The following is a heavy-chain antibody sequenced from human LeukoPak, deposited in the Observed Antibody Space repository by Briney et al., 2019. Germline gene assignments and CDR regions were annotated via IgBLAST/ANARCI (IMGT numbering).Heavy chain of an antibody. CDR2: IKSDGSST. V-gene: IGHV3-74*01. CDR3: ARGERIVGATAVDY. Sequence: GGSLRLSCAASGFTFSNYWMHWVRQAPGEALMWVSRIKSDGSSTTYTDSVKGRFTISRDNAKNSLYLQMNSLRAEDTAVYYCARGERIVGATAVDYWGQGTLVTVSS. CDR1: GFTFSNYW. J-gene: IGHJ4*02. D-gene: IGHD1-26*01.